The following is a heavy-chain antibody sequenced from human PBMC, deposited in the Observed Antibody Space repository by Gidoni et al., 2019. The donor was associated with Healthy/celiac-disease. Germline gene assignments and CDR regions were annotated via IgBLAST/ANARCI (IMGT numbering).Heavy chain of an antibody. CDR1: GCSISSYY. V-gene: IGHV4-59*01. CDR2: IYYSGST. Sequence: QVQLQEAGPGLVKPSQTLSLTCPVSGCSISSYYRSGFRQPPGKGLEWIGYIYYSGSTNYNPSLKSRVTISVDTSKNQFSLKLSSVTAADTAVYYCARGFYDSSGYYSGANYYYYGMDVWGQGTTVTVSS. J-gene: IGHJ6*02. D-gene: IGHD3-22*01. CDR3: ARGFYDSSGYYSGANYYYYGMDV.